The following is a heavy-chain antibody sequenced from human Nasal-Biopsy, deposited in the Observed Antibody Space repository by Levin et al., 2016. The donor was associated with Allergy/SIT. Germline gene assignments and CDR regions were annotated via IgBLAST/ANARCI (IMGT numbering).Heavy chain of an antibody. V-gene: IGHV4-39*01. CDR1: GGSISDSNYY. J-gene: IGHJ4*02. CDR3: ARLQGLLWFNY. D-gene: IGHD3-10*01. CDR2: ISYVGTT. Sequence: SETLSLTCTVSGGSISDSNYYWGWVRQAPGKGLELIGTISYVGTTFYNPSFKSRLTISVDTSKNQFSLKLRSGTTADTALYYCARLQGLLWFNYWGQGVMVTVSS.